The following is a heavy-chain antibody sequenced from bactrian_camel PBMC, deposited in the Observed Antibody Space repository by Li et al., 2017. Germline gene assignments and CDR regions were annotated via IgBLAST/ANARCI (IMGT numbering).Heavy chain of an antibody. J-gene: IGHJ6*01. D-gene: IGHD2*01. Sequence: HVQLVESGGGSVQAGGSLRLSCAATGFIFNKCAMGWFRQAPGKEREEVAGIEGDGSTNYVDFARDRFTISRDNAKNTVYLQMNSLKPEDTAMYYCAARGPYCYTKLSVRDFTYWGQGTQVTVS. V-gene: IGHV3S53*01. CDR1: GFIFNKCA. CDR2: IEGDGST. CDR3: AARGPYCYTKLSVRDFTY.